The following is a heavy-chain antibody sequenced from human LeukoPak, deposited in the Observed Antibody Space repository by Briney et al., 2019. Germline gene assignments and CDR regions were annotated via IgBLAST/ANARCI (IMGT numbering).Heavy chain of an antibody. V-gene: IGHV4-31*03. CDR2: IYYSGST. D-gene: IGHD1-1*01. J-gene: IGHJ4*02. Sequence: PSQTLSLTCTVSGGSISSGGYYWSWIRQHPGKGLEWIGYIYYSGSTYYNPSLKSRVTISVDTSKNQFSLKLSSVTAADTAVYYCARERPVQLERRGVQSDHRAFDYWGQGTLVTVSS. CDR1: GGSISSGGYY. CDR3: ARERPVQLERRGVQSDHRAFDY.